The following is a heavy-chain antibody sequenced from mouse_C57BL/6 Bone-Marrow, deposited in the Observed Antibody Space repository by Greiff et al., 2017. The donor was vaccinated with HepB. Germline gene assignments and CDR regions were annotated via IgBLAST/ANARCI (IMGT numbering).Heavy chain of an antibody. CDR2: IDPETGGT. Sequence: QVQLQQSGAELVRPGASVTLSCKASGYTFTDYEMHWVKQTPVHGLEWIGAIDPETGGTAYNQKFKGKAILTADKSSSTAYMELRSRTSEDSAVYYPLTGTTYWYFDVWGTGTTVTVSS. CDR3: LTGTTYWYFDV. V-gene: IGHV1-15*01. D-gene: IGHD4-1*01. J-gene: IGHJ1*03. CDR1: GYTFTDYE.